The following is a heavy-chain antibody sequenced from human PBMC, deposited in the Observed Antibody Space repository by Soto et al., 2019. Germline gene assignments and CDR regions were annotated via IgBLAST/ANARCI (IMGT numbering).Heavy chain of an antibody. J-gene: IGHJ3*02. CDR3: SRDKWELPLAI. D-gene: IGHD1-26*01. V-gene: IGHV4-30-4*01. CDR1: GGSISSGAYY. CDR2: VSYTGTS. Sequence: QVQLRESGPGLVKPSQNLSLTSTVSGGSISSGAYYWSWIRQPPGKGLECLGYVSYTGTSYYNPSINTRINILPETSNKLFSMRLTSVTAAHTAVYICSRDKWELPLAIWGHGTMVSVSS.